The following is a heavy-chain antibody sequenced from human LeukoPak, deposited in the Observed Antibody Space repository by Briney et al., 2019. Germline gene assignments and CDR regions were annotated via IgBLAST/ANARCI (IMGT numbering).Heavy chain of an antibody. CDR2: IYGSGGST. D-gene: IGHD6-19*01. J-gene: IGHJ6*02. CDR1: GFSFSSYA. CDR3: ANIDSSGWQVYYYYGMDV. Sequence: RGSLRLSCAASGFSFSSYAMSWVRQAPGKGLEWVSAIYGSGGSTYNADSVKGRFTISRDNSKNTLYLQMHSLRAEDTAVYYCANIDSSGWQVYYYYGMDVWGQGTTVTVSS. V-gene: IGHV3-23*01.